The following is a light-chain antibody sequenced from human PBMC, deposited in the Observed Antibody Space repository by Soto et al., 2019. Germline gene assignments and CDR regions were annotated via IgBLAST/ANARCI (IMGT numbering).Light chain of an antibody. Sequence: DIQMTQFPSSLSASVGSRVAISCRASQNIDSYLNWFQRKPGKAPKLLMYAASNLLSGAPSRFSGSGSGTEFTLTITSLQPEYFATYYCQQSHSTPRTFGQGTKLDI. J-gene: IGKJ2*02. CDR2: AAS. CDR1: QNIDSY. V-gene: IGKV1-39*01. CDR3: QQSHSTPRT.